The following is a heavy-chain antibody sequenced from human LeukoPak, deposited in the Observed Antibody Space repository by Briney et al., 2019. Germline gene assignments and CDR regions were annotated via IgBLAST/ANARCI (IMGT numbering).Heavy chain of an antibody. J-gene: IGHJ4*02. CDR3: ATDNSYGSGSYYT. Sequence: SSETLSLTCTVSGGSISSFYWNWIRQPPGKGLEWIGYIYYSGNTNYNPSLKSRVTISVDTSKNQSSLKLSSVTAADTAVYYCATDNSYGSGSYYTWGQGTLVTVSS. CDR1: GGSISSFY. V-gene: IGHV4-59*01. CDR2: IYYSGNT. D-gene: IGHD3-10*01.